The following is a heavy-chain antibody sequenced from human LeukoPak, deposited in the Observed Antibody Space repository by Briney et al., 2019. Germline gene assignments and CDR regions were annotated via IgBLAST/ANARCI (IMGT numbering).Heavy chain of an antibody. J-gene: IGHJ4*02. D-gene: IGHD2/OR15-2a*01. CDR1: GFTFSNYD. Sequence: GGSLRLSCATSGFTFSNYDMIWVRQAPGKGLEWVSSIRGTGGGGNTYSADSVKGRFTTSRDDSKSTLFLQMHSLTGEDTAVYYCTRNRGGLGYWGQGALVIVSS. V-gene: IGHV3-23*01. CDR3: TRNRGGLGY. CDR2: IRGTGGGGNT.